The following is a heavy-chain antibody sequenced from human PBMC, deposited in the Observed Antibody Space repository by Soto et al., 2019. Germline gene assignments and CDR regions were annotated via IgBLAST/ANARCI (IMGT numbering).Heavy chain of an antibody. CDR2: ISYDGSNK. Sequence: QVQLVESGGGVVQPGRSLRLSCAASGFTFSSYAMHWVRQAPGKGLEWVAVISYDGSNKYYADSVKGRFTISRDNSKNTLYLQMNSLRAEDTAVYYCARRNRLLGVDYWGQGTLVTVSS. V-gene: IGHV3-30-3*01. D-gene: IGHD1-26*01. CDR1: GFTFSSYA. CDR3: ARRNRLLGVDY. J-gene: IGHJ4*02.